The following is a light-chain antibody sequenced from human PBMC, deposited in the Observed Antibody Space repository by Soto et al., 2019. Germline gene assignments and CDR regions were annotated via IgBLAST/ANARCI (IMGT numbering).Light chain of an antibody. V-gene: IGKV3-20*01. Sequence: PGERATLSCRASQSVSSSYLAWYQQKPGQAPRLLIYGASSRATGIPDRFSGSGSGTDFTLTISRLEPEDFAVYYCQQYGSSTLTFGGGTKVEIK. CDR3: QQYGSSTLT. CDR2: GAS. CDR1: QSVSSSY. J-gene: IGKJ4*01.